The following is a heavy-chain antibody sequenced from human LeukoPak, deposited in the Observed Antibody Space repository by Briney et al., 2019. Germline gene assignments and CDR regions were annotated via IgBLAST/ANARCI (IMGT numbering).Heavy chain of an antibody. CDR3: ARDFANYYDSSPS. CDR1: GFTVSSNY. V-gene: IGHV3-66*01. J-gene: IGHJ5*02. CDR2: IYSGGST. Sequence: PGGSLRLSCAASGFTVSSNYMSWVRQAPGKGLEWVSVIYSGGSTYYADSVKGRFTISRDNSKNTLYLQMNSLRAEDTAVYYCARDFANYYDSSPSWGQGTLVTVSS. D-gene: IGHD3-22*01.